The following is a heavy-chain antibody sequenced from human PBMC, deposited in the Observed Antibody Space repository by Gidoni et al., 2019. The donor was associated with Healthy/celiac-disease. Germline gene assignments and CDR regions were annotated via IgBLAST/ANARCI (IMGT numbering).Heavy chain of an antibody. J-gene: IGHJ4*02. D-gene: IGHD3-9*01. V-gene: IGHV3-23*01. Sequence: EVQLLESGGGLVQHGGFLRLSCAASGFTVSSSAMRGVRKAPGKGLEWVSAISRSGVSTYYADSVKGRFTISRDNSKNTLYLQMNSLRAEDTAVYYCAKDLLRYDILTGYYGTFDYWGQGTLVTVSS. CDR3: AKDLLRYDILTGYYGTFDY. CDR1: GFTVSSSA. CDR2: ISRSGVST.